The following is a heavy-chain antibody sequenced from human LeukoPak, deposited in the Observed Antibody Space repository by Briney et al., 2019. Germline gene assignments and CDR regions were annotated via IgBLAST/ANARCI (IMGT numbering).Heavy chain of an antibody. Sequence: SETLSLTCAVYGGSFTGYYWNWIRQPPGKGLEWIGEINHSGSTNYNPSLKSRVTISVDTSKNQFSLKLSSVTAADTAVYYCARSVAGTMVHYYYYMDVWGKGTTVTISS. V-gene: IGHV4-34*01. J-gene: IGHJ6*03. CDR2: INHSGST. CDR1: GGSFTGYY. D-gene: IGHD6-19*01. CDR3: ARSVAGTMVHYYYYMDV.